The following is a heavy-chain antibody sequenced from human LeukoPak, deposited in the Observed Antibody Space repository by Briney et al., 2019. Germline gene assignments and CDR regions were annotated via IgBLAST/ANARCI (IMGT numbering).Heavy chain of an antibody. D-gene: IGHD6-19*01. CDR2: IYYSGSS. CDR3: ARGTIAMAGILDC. CDR1: GGSISSYY. Sequence: SETLSLTCTVSGGSISSYYWSWIRQPPGKGLEWIGYIYYSGSSNHNPSLKSRVTISVDTSKNQFPLKLSSVTAADTAVYYCARGTIAMAGILDCWGQGTLVTVSS. J-gene: IGHJ4*02. V-gene: IGHV4-59*01.